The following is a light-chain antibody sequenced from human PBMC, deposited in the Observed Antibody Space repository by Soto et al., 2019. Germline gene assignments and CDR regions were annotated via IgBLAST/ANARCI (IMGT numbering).Light chain of an antibody. CDR1: SSDVGSYNF. J-gene: IGLJ2*01. V-gene: IGLV2-23*02. Sequence: QSALTQPASVSGSPGQSITISCTGPSSDVGSYNFVSWYQQHPGKAPNLMIYEVSKRPSGVSNRFAGSKSGNTASLTISGLQAEDEADYYCCSYAGSSTDVVFGGGTQLTVL. CDR2: EVS. CDR3: CSYAGSSTDVV.